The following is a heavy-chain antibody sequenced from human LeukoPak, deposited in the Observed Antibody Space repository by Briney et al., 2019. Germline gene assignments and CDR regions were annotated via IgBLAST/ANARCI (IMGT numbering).Heavy chain of an antibody. CDR1: GFTFNSYA. CDR3: AKDDHIVVVTAIVGGFDY. CDR2: ISGSGGST. Sequence: PGGSLRLSCAASGFTFNSYAMSWVRQAPWERLQWVSGISGSGGSTYYADSVKGRFTISRDNSKNTLYLQMNSLRAEDTAVYYCAKDDHIVVVTAIVGGFDYWGQGTLVTVSS. D-gene: IGHD2-21*02. J-gene: IGHJ4*02. V-gene: IGHV3-23*01.